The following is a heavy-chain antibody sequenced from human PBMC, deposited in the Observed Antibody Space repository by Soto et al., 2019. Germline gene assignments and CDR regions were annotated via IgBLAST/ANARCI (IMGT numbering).Heavy chain of an antibody. Sequence: GGSLRLSCAASGFIFSTYGMHWVRQAPGKGLEWVAMTWYDESHKYYADSVKGRFTISRDNSMNTLYLQMNSLRAEDTAVYYCAKAPLLYFYRCDQPNYLFAYWAQGTLDPVSA. V-gene: IGHV3-33*06. J-gene: IGHJ4*02. CDR2: TWYDESHK. D-gene: IGHD3-9*01. CDR1: GFIFSTYG. CDR3: AKAPLLYFYRCDQPNYLFAY.